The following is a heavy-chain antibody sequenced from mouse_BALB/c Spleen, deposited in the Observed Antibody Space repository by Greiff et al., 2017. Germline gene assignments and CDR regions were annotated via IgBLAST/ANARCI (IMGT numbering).Heavy chain of an antibody. CDR2: ISSGSSTI. J-gene: IGHJ1*01. V-gene: IGHV5-17*02. Sequence: DVMLVESGGGLVQPGGSRKLSCAASGFTFSSFGMHWVRQAPEKGLEWVAYISSGSSTIYYADTVKGRFTISRDNPKNTLFLQMTSLRSEDTAMYYCAREQDIYYYGSRGYFDVWGAGTTVT. D-gene: IGHD1-1*01. CDR1: GFTFSSFG. CDR3: AREQDIYYYGSRGYFDV.